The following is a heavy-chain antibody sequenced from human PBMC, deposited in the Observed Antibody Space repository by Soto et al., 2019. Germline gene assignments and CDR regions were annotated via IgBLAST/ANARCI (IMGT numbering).Heavy chain of an antibody. CDR1: GGTFSSYT. CDR2: IIPILGIA. D-gene: IGHD5-12*01. J-gene: IGHJ6*02. V-gene: IGHV1-69*02. CDR3: ARTVRGYSGYDPLYYYGMDV. Sequence: ASVKVSCKASGGTFSSYTISWVRQAPGQGLEWMGRIIPILGIANYAQKFQGRVTITADKSTSTAYMELSSLRSEDTAVYYCARTVRGYSGYDPLYYYGMDVWGQGTTVTVSS.